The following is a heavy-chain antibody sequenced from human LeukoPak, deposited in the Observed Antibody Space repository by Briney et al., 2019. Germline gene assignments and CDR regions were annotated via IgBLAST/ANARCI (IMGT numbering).Heavy chain of an antibody. V-gene: IGHV1-69*05. CDR2: IIPIFGTA. Sequence: SVKVSCKASGGTFSSYAISWVRQAPGQGLEWMGGIIPIFGTANYAQKFQGRVTITTDESMSTAYMELSSLRSEDTAVYYCARDFGYSSNWYYYYMDVWGKGTTVTVSS. CDR3: ARDFGYSSNWYYYYMDV. J-gene: IGHJ6*03. CDR1: GGTFSSYA. D-gene: IGHD6-13*01.